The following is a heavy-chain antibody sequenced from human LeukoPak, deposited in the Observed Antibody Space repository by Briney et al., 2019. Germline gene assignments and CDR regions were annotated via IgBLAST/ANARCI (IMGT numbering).Heavy chain of an antibody. V-gene: IGHV3-30-3*01. J-gene: IGHJ4*02. CDR3: ARETTGLLIDY. D-gene: IGHD2-15*01. CDR2: ISYDGSNK. CDR1: GFTFSSYA. Sequence: GGSLRLSCAASGFTFSSYAMHWVRQAPGKGLEWVAVISYDGSNKYYADSVKGRFTISRDNSKNTLYLQMNSLRAEDTAVYYCARETTGLLIDYWGQGTLVTVSS.